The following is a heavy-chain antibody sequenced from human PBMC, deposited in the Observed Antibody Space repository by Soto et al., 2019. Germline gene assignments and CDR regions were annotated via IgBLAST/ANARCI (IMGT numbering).Heavy chain of an antibody. V-gene: IGHV3-15*01. J-gene: IGHJ6*03. D-gene: IGHD2-2*01. CDR1: GFTFSNAW. Sequence: GGSLRLSCAASGFTFSNAWMSWVRQAPGKGLEWVGRIKSKTDGGTTDYAAPVKGRFTISRDDSKNTLYLQMNSLKTEDTAVYYCTTDIVVVPAAIDDYYYYYMDVWGKGTTVTVSS. CDR3: TTDIVVVPAAIDDYYYYYMDV. CDR2: IKSKTDGGTT.